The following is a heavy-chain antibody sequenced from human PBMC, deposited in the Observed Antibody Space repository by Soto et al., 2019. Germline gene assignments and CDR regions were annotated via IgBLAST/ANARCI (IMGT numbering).Heavy chain of an antibody. D-gene: IGHD6-19*01. J-gene: IGHJ4*02. CDR3: AKFMGSSGPGTYAY. V-gene: IGHV3-23*01. CDR2: ISGSGGST. Sequence: HPGGSLRLSCAASGFTFSSYAMSWVRQAPGKGLEWVSAISGSGGSTYYADSVKGRFTISRDNSKNTLYLQMNSLRAEDTAVYYCAKFMGSSGPGTYAYWGQGTLVTVSS. CDR1: GFTFSSYA.